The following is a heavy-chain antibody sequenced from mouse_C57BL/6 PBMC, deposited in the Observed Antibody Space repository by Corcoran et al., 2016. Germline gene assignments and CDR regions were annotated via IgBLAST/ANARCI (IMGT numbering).Heavy chain of an antibody. Sequence: EVQLQQSGPELVKPGASVKIPCKASGYTFTDYNMDWVKQSHGKSLEWIGDSNPNNGGTIYNQKFKGKATLTVDKSSSTAYMELRSLTSEDTAVYYCARVYYGYDGYAMDYWGQGTSVTVSS. CDR2: SNPNNGGT. CDR1: GYTFTDYN. CDR3: ARVYYGYDGYAMDY. V-gene: IGHV1-18*01. J-gene: IGHJ4*01. D-gene: IGHD2-2*01.